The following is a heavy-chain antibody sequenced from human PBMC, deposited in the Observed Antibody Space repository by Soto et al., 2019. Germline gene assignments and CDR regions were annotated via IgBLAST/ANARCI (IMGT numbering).Heavy chain of an antibody. CDR1: GYTFTGYY. D-gene: IGHD2-2*01. V-gene: IGHV1-2*04. J-gene: IGHJ4*02. CDR2: INPNSGGT. Sequence: QVQLVQSGAEVKKPGASVKVSCRASGYTFTGYYMHWVRQAPGQGLEWMGWINPNSGGTNYAQNLQGWVTMTRDTDISTAYMELSRLRSDDTAVYYCARTHCSSTWCYVGSWDYWGQGTLVTVSS. CDR3: ARTHCSSTWCYVGSWDY.